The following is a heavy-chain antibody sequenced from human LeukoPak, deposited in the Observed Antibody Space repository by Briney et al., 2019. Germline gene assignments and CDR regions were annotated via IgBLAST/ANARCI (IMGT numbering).Heavy chain of an antibody. V-gene: IGHV4-39*07. Sequence: PSETLSLTCTVSGGSISSSSYYWGWIRQPPGKGLEWIGSIYYSGSTYYNPSLKSRVTISVDTSKNQFSLKLSSVTAADTAVYYCAGGPPGGAKPFDIWGQGTMVTVSS. CDR2: IYYSGST. CDR1: GGSISSSSYY. CDR3: AGGPPGGAKPFDI. D-gene: IGHD1-26*01. J-gene: IGHJ3*02.